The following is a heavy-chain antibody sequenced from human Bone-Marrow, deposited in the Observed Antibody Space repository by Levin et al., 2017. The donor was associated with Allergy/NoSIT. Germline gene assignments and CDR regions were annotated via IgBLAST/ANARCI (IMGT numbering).Heavy chain of an antibody. Sequence: GGSLRLSCAASGFTFSSYWMSWVRQAPGKGLEWVANIKQDGSEKYYVDSVKGRFTISRDNAKNSLYLQMNSLRAEDTAVYYCARDRTVLAVAISYYGMDVWGQGTTVTVSS. CDR3: ARDRTVLAVAISYYGMDV. J-gene: IGHJ6*02. CDR1: GFTFSSYW. D-gene: IGHD6-19*01. CDR2: IKQDGSEK. V-gene: IGHV3-7*01.